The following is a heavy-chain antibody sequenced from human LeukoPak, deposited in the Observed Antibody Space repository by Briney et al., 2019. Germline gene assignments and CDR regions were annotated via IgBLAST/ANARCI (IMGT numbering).Heavy chain of an antibody. CDR1: GLTFSTYG. Sequence: PGGSLRLSCAASGLTFSTYGMHWVRQAPGKGLEWAAFIRYDGNNEYYADSVRGRLTISRDNSKNTLYLQMSSLRSEDTAVYYCAQGTSILATINNWGQGTLVTVSS. V-gene: IGHV3-30*02. CDR2: IRYDGNNE. D-gene: IGHD5-12*01. J-gene: IGHJ1*01. CDR3: AQGTSILATINN.